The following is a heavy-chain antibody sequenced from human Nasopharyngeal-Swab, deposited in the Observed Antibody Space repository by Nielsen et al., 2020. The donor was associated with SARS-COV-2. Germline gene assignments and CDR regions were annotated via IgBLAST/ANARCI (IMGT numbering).Heavy chain of an antibody. J-gene: IGHJ6*03. Sequence: WIRQPPGKGLEWIGEINHSGSTNYNPSLKGRVTISVDTSKNQFSLKLSSVTAADTAVYYCARGRGSSPSRVYYYYMDVWGKGTTVTVSS. CDR2: INHSGST. V-gene: IGHV4-34*01. CDR3: ARGRGSSPSRVYYYYMDV. D-gene: IGHD6-6*01.